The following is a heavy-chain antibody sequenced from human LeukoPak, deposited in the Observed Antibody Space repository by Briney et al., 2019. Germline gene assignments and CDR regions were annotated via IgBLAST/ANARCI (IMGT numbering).Heavy chain of an antibody. D-gene: IGHD3-9*01. Sequence: SETLSLTRTVSGYSISSGYYWGWIRQPPGKGLEWIGSIYYSGSTYYNPSLKSRVTISVDTSKNQFSLKLSSVTAADTAVHYCARQYYDILTGYYVGTHDYWGQGTLVTVSS. CDR2: IYYSGST. CDR1: GYSISSGYY. V-gene: IGHV4-38-2*02. J-gene: IGHJ4*02. CDR3: ARQYYDILTGYYVGTHDY.